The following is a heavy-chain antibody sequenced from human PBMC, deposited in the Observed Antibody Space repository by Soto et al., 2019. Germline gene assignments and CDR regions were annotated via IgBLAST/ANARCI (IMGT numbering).Heavy chain of an antibody. CDR2: IYRTGST. CDR1: GGSFTSNNW. CDR3: ASRDPGTSVDY. D-gene: IGHD1-7*01. J-gene: IGHJ4*02. V-gene: IGHV4-4*02. Sequence: SETLSLTCAVSGGSFTSNNWWTWVRQPPGQGLEWIGEIYRTGSTNYNPSLKSRVTTSLDKSENQFSLKVTSLTAADTAVYYCASRDPGTSVDYWGQGTLVTVSS.